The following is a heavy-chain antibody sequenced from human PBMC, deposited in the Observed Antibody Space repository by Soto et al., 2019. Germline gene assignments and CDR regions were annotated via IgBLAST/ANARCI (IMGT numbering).Heavy chain of an antibody. CDR2: ISGSGGST. J-gene: IGHJ6*02. CDR3: AKTIGDIVVVPAAMGGMDV. D-gene: IGHD2-2*01. CDR1: GFTFSSYA. Sequence: PGGSLRLSCAASGFTFSSYAMSWVRQAPGKGLEWVSAISGSGGSTYYADSVKGRFTISRDNSKNTLYLQMNSLRAEDTAVYYCAKTIGDIVVVPAAMGGMDVWGQGTTVTVSS. V-gene: IGHV3-23*01.